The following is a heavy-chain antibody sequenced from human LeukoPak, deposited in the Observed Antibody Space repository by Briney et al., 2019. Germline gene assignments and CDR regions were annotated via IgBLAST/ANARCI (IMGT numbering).Heavy chain of an antibody. CDR3: AKWGDYDVLTGYYVPDY. CDR1: GFTFSNYA. V-gene: IGHV3-23*01. Sequence: GGSLRLSCAASGFTFSNYAMSWVRQAPGEGLEWVSAILRSGGSTYSADSVKGRFTVSRDNSKSTLYLQMNSLRAEDTALYYCAKWGDYDVLTGYYVPDYWGQGTLVSVSS. J-gene: IGHJ4*02. D-gene: IGHD3-9*01. CDR2: ILRSGGST.